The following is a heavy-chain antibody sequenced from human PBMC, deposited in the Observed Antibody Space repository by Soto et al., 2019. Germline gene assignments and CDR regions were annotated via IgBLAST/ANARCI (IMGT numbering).Heavy chain of an antibody. CDR3: ARGDSSSWYSIDI. J-gene: IGHJ4*02. CDR1: GYTFTSYA. D-gene: IGHD6-13*01. CDR2: INAGNGNT. V-gene: IGHV1-3*01. Sequence: GASVKVSCKASGYTFTSYAMHWVRQAPGQRLEWMGWINAGNGNTKYSQKFQGRVTVTRDTSASTAYMELSSLRSEDTAVYYCARGDSSSWYSIDIRAQGALVTVSS.